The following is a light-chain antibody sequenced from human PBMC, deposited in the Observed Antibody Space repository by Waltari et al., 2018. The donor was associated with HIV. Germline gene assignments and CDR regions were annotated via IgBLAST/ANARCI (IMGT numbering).Light chain of an antibody. CDR2: DND. Sequence: QSVLTQPPSVSAAPGQKVAIPCSVNSSHHRNDFVSCYQHVPGSSPKLLIYDNDKRPSGIPDRFSGSKSGTSATLDITGLQTGDEADYYCGTWDRSMDGGVFGGGTKLTVL. V-gene: IGLV1-51*01. CDR3: GTWDRSMDGGV. CDR1: SSHHRNDF. J-gene: IGLJ2*01.